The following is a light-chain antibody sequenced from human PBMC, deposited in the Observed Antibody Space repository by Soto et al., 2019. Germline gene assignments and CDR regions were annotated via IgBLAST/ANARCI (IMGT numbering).Light chain of an antibody. V-gene: IGKV3-11*01. CDR3: QQRSNWPPLT. CDR1: QSVSSY. J-gene: IGKJ4*01. Sequence: EIVLTQSPATLSLSPGERATLSCRAGQSVSSYLAWYQQKPGQAPRLLIYDASNRATGIPARFSGSGSGTDFTLTISSLEPEDFAFYYCQQRSNWPPLTFGGGTKVEIK. CDR2: DAS.